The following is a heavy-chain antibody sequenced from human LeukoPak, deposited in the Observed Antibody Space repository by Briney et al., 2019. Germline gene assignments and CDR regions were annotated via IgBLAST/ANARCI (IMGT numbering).Heavy chain of an antibody. V-gene: IGHV3-48*03. J-gene: IGHJ6*04. CDR1: GFTFSSYE. D-gene: IGHD3-10*02. Sequence: NPGGSLRLSCAASGFTFSSYEMNWVRQAPGKGLEWVPYISSSGSTIYYADSVKGRFTISRDNAKNSLYLQMNSLRAEDTAVYYCAELGITMIGGVWGKGTTVTISS. CDR2: ISSSGSTI. CDR3: AELGITMIGGV.